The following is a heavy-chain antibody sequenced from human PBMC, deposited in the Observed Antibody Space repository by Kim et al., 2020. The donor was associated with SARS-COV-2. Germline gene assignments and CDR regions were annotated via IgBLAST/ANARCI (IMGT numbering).Heavy chain of an antibody. V-gene: IGHV1-69*04. Sequence: SVKVSCKASGGTFSSYAISWVRQAPGQGLEWMGRIIPILGIANYAQKFQGRVTITADKSTSTAYMELSSLRSEDTAVYYCARVGDSSSWSFDYWGQGTLVTVSS. CDR2: IIPILGIA. J-gene: IGHJ4*02. CDR1: GGTFSSYA. D-gene: IGHD6-13*01. CDR3: ARVGDSSSWSFDY.